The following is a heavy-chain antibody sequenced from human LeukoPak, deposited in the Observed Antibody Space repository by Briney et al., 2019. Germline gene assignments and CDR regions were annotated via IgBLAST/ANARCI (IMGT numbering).Heavy chain of an antibody. V-gene: IGHV3-74*01. CDR3: TRDANHYGGMDV. CDR1: EITVSKYW. J-gene: IGHJ6*02. CDR2: IHSDGSTT. Sequence: GGSLRLSCAVPEITVSKYWMHWVRQVPGKGLVWVSRIHSDGSTTDYADSVKGRFTITRDSAKNTLYLEMNSLRVEDTAVYYCTRDANHYGGMDVWGQGTTVTVSS.